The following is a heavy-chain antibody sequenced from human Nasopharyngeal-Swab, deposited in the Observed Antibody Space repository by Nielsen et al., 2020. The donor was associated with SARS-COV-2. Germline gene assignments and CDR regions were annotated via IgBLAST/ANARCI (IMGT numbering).Heavy chain of an antibody. J-gene: IGHJ3*02. V-gene: IGHV1-2*02. CDR1: GYTFTGYY. Sequence: GESLKISCKASGYTFTGYYMHWVRQAPGQGLEWMGWINPNSGGTNYAQKFQGRVTMTRDTSISTAYMELSRLRSDDTAVYYCAREKSDAFDIWGQGTMVTVSS. CDR2: INPNSGGT. CDR3: AREKSDAFDI.